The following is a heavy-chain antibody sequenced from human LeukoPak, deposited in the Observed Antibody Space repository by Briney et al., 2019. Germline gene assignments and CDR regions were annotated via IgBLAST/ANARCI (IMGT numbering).Heavy chain of an antibody. J-gene: IGHJ6*03. Sequence: SETPSLTCTVSGGSISSYYWSWIRQPPGKGLEWIGYIYYSGSTNYNPSLKSRVTISVDTSKNQFSLKLSSVTAADTAVYYCARAGYCSSTSCYRDYYYYMDVWGKGTTVTVSS. CDR2: IYYSGST. D-gene: IGHD2-2*01. CDR1: GGSISSYY. CDR3: ARAGYCSSTSCYRDYYYYMDV. V-gene: IGHV4-59*13.